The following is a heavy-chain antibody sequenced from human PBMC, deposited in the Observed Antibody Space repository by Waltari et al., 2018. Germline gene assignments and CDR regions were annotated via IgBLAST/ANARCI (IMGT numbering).Heavy chain of an antibody. D-gene: IGHD2-21*01. V-gene: IGHV4-59*01. CDR3: ARMRGGEPYWYFDL. CDR1: GGDISSYY. Sequence: QVQLQESGPGLVKPSETLSLTCTVSGGDISSYYWSWSRQPPGKGLEWIGYIYYSGSTNYNPSLKSRVTISVDTSKNQFSLKLSSVTAADTAVYYCARMRGGEPYWYFDLWGRGTLVTVSS. CDR2: IYYSGST. J-gene: IGHJ2*01.